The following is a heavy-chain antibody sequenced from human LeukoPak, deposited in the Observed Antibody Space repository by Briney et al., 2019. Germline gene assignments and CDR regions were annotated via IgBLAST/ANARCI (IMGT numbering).Heavy chain of an antibody. CDR2: INSDGSST. D-gene: IGHD3-22*01. CDR3: ARTYYYDSSGYYPFDY. CDR1: GFTFSSYW. Sequence: GGSLRLSCAAAGFTFSSYWMHWVRQAPGKGLVWVSRINSDGSSTSYADSVKGRFTISRDNAKNTLYLQMNSLRAEDTAVYYCARTYYYDSSGYYPFDYWGQGTLVTVSS. V-gene: IGHV3-74*01. J-gene: IGHJ4*02.